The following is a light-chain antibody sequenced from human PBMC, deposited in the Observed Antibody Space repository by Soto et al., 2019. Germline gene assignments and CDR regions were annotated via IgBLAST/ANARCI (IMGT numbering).Light chain of an antibody. V-gene: IGLV2-14*01. Sequence: QSALTQPASVSGSPGQSITISCTGTSSDVGGYNYVSWYQQHPGKAPKLMIYDVSNRPSGVSNRFSGSKSGNTASLTNSGLQAEDEDDYYCSSYTSSSTLVFGGGTKLTVL. CDR3: SSYTSSSTLV. CDR1: SSDVGGYNY. CDR2: DVS. J-gene: IGLJ3*02.